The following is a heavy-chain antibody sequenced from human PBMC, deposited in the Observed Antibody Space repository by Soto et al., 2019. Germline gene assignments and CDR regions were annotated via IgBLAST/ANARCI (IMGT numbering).Heavy chain of an antibody. CDR2: IYSGGST. CDR1: GFTVSSNY. D-gene: IGHD3-22*01. CDR3: ARDTYYDSSGYPYYYGMDV. Sequence: GGSLRLSCAASGFTVSSNYMSWVRQAPGKGLEWVSVIYSGGSTYYADSVKGRFTISRDNSKNTLYLQMNSLRAEDTAVYYCARDTYYDSSGYPYYYGMDVWGQGTTVTVSS. J-gene: IGHJ6*02. V-gene: IGHV3-53*01.